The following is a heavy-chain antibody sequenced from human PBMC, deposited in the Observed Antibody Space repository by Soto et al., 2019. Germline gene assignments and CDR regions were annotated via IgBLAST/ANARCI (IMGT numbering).Heavy chain of an antibody. D-gene: IGHD3-10*01. Sequence: EVQLLESGGGLVQPGGSLGLSCAASGVTSTSYAMTWVPQVPGEGLQWVSSISKSGDSTYYADSVKGRFTTSRDNSKNTLYLQMNSLRAEDTAIYYCAKGSFGFDYWGQGTLVTVSS. J-gene: IGHJ4*02. CDR1: GVTSTSYA. V-gene: IGHV3-23*01. CDR3: AKGSFGFDY. CDR2: ISKSGDST.